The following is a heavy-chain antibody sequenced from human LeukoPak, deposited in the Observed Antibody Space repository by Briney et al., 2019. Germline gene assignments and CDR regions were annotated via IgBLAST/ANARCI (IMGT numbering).Heavy chain of an antibody. Sequence: GGSLRLSCAASGFTFSSYAMSWVRQAPGKGLEWVSAISGSGGSTYYADSVKGRFTISRGNSKNTLYLQMNSLRAEDTAVYYCAKDIAVAGTGSRFDYWGQGTLVTVSS. CDR1: GFTFSSYA. J-gene: IGHJ4*02. V-gene: IGHV3-23*01. D-gene: IGHD6-19*01. CDR2: ISGSGGST. CDR3: AKDIAVAGTGSRFDY.